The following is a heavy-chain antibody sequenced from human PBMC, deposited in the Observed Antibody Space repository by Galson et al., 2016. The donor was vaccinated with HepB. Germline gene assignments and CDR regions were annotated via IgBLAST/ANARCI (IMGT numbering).Heavy chain of an antibody. V-gene: IGHV3-21*01. J-gene: IGHJ6*02. Sequence: SLRLSCAASGFTFGSDSMNWVRQAPGKGLEWVSSISSGSTYIFYADSVKGRFTISRDNAKNSLYLQMSSLRVEDTAVYYCSRAPATGAGYGMDVWGQGTTVTVSS. CDR1: GFTFGSDS. D-gene: IGHD7-27*01. CDR3: SRAPATGAGYGMDV. CDR2: ISSGSTYI.